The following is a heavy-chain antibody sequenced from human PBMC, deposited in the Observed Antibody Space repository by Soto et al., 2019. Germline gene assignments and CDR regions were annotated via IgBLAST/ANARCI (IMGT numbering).Heavy chain of an antibody. CDR2: IYYSGST. CDR3: ARRTNYFDY. Sequence: SETQSLTCTVVGGSISSRSYYRVWIRQPPGKGLEWIGSIYYSGSTYYNPSLKSRVTISVDTSKNQFSLKLSSVTAADTAVYYCARRTNYFDYWGQGTLVTVSS. CDR1: GGSISSRSYY. J-gene: IGHJ4*02. V-gene: IGHV4-39*01.